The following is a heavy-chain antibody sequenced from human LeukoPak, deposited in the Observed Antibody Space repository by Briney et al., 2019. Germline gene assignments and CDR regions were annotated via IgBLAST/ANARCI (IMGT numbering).Heavy chain of an antibody. CDR2: IIPIFGTA. CDR3: ALKNIVLMVYAPFDY. Sequence: GSSVKVSCKASGGTFSSYAISWVRQAPGQGLEWMGGIIPIFGTANYAQKFQGRVTITTDESTSTAYMELSSLRSEDTAVYYCALKNIVLMVYAPFDYWGQGTLVTVSS. J-gene: IGHJ4*02. V-gene: IGHV1-69*05. CDR1: GGTFSSYA. D-gene: IGHD2-8*01.